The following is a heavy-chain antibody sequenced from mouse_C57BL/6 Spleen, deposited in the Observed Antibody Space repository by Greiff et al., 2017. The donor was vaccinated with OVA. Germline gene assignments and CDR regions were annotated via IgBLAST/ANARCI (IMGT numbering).Heavy chain of an antibody. J-gene: IGHJ4*01. CDR2: IYPGSGST. Sequence: VQLQQPGAELVKPGASVKMSCKASGYTFTSYWITWVKQRPGQGLEWIGDIYPGSGSTNYNEKFKSKATLTVDTSSSTAYMQLSSLTSEDSAVYYCARDSTTVVGRAMDYWGQGTSVTVSS. V-gene: IGHV1-55*01. CDR3: ARDSTTVVGRAMDY. D-gene: IGHD1-1*01. CDR1: GYTFTSYW.